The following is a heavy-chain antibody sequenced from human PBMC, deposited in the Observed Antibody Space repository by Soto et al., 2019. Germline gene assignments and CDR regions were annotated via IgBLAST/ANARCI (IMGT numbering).Heavy chain of an antibody. Sequence: PGGSLRLSCAASGFTFSSYGMHWVRQAPGKGLEWVSVIYPGGSTYYADSVKGRFTISRDNSKNTLYFEMNSLRAEDAAVYYCARSYSYPYYFDYWGQGTPVTVS. J-gene: IGHJ4*02. V-gene: IGHV3-66*01. CDR2: IYPGGST. CDR1: GFTFSSYG. CDR3: ARSYSYPYYFDY. D-gene: IGHD5-18*01.